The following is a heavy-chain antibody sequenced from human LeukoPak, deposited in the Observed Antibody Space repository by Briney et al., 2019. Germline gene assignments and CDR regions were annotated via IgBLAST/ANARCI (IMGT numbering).Heavy chain of an antibody. Sequence: GGSLRLSCAASGFTFSSYAMHWVRQAPGQGLEWVAVISYDGSNKYYADSVKGRFTISRDNSKNTLYLQMNSLRAEDTAVYYCARDRNVMTGHYPDAFDIWGQGTMVTVSS. CDR3: ARDRNVMTGHYPDAFDI. CDR2: ISYDGSNK. CDR1: GFTFSSYA. D-gene: IGHD3-9*01. V-gene: IGHV3-30-3*01. J-gene: IGHJ3*02.